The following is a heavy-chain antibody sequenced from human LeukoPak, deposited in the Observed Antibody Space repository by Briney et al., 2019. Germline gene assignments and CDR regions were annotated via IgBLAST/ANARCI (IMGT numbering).Heavy chain of an antibody. Sequence: GGSLRLSCAASGFTFSSYAMHWVRQAPGKGLEYVSAISSNGGSTYYANSVKGRFTISRDNSKNTLYLQMGSLRAEDMAVYYCARSSGWYRDYFDYWGQGTLVTVSS. D-gene: IGHD6-19*01. CDR3: ARSSGWYRDYFDY. CDR2: ISSNGGST. CDR1: GFTFSSYA. J-gene: IGHJ4*02. V-gene: IGHV3-64*01.